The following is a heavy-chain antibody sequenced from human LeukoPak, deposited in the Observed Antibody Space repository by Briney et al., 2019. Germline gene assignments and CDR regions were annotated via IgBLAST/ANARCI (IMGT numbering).Heavy chain of an antibody. CDR3: ARARYYDILTGYRNWFDP. CDR2: INPNSGGT. D-gene: IGHD3-9*01. V-gene: IGHV1-2*02. CDR1: GYTFTCYY. Sequence: ASVKVSCKASGYTFTCYYMHWVRQAPGQGLEWMGWINPNSGGTNYAQKFQGRVTMTRDTSISTAYMELSRLRSDDTAVYYCARARYYDILTGYRNWFDPWGQGTLVTVSP. J-gene: IGHJ5*02.